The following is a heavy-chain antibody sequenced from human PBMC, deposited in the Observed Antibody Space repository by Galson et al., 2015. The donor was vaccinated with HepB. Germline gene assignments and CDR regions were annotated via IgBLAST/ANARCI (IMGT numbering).Heavy chain of an antibody. CDR2: IITIFGSG. CDR3: TRQYDTSGYYAY. CDR1: GGTFSSHT. D-gene: IGHD3-22*01. Sequence: SVKVSCKASGGTFSSHTFSWVRQAPGQGLEWMGGIITIFGSGNYAPKFQGRVTVTADESKSTIYMELSGLRSEDTAVYYCTRQYDTSGYYAYWGQGTLVTVSS. V-gene: IGHV1-69*13. J-gene: IGHJ4*02.